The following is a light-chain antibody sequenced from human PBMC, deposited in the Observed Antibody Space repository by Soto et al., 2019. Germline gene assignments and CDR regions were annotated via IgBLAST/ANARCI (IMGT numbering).Light chain of an antibody. CDR2: RTS. CDR1: QSISSN. J-gene: IGKJ4*01. V-gene: IGKV3-15*01. CDR3: QQYNNWPRAT. Sequence: EIVMPQSPATLSVSPGERATLSCRASQSISSNLAWYQQKPGQAPRLLMFRTSSKATGFPARFSGSGSGTEFNLTISSPQSEDVGVYYCQQYNNWPRATFGGGTKVEIK.